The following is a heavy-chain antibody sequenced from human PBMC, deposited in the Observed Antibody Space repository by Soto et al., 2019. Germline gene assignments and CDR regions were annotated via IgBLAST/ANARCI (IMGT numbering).Heavy chain of an antibody. CDR2: ISDNGFST. Sequence: ESGEGLVQPGGSLRLSCAASGFTFSNYAMHWVRQAPGKGLEYVSAISDNGFSTYYGDSVRGRFIISRDNSKNTLYLQMGSLRAEDMAVYYCARGPSTVATWLDYWGQGTLVTVSS. CDR1: GFTFSNYA. CDR3: ARGPSTVATWLDY. V-gene: IGHV3-64*02. J-gene: IGHJ4*02. D-gene: IGHD4-17*01.